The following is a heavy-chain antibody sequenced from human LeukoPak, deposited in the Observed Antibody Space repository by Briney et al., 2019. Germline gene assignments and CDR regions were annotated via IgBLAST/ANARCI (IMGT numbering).Heavy chain of an antibody. V-gene: IGHV4-59*01. CDR2: IYYSGST. CDR3: ARDLLSTAGYFDY. D-gene: IGHD6-19*01. Sequence: SETLSLTCTVSGGSISSYYWSWIRQPPGKGLEWIGYIYYSGSTNYHPSLKSRVTISVDTSQNQFSLMLSSVTAADTAVYYCARDLLSTAGYFDYWGQGTLVTVSS. J-gene: IGHJ4*02. CDR1: GGSISSYY.